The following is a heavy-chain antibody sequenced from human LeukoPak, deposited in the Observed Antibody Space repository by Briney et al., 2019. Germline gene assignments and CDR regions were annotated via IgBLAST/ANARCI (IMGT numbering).Heavy chain of an antibody. Sequence: GGSLRLSCAASGFTFSSYAMSWVRQAPGKGLEWVSAISSSGSTTYYADSVKGRFTISRDNAKNSLYLQMNSLRAEDTAVYYCARGNPRGYAFDIWGQGTMVTVSS. V-gene: IGHV3-48*04. J-gene: IGHJ3*02. CDR1: GFTFSSYA. CDR2: ISSSGSTT. CDR3: ARGNPRGYAFDI.